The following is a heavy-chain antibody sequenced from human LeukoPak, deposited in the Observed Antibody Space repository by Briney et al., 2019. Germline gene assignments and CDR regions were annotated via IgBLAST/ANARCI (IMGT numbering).Heavy chain of an antibody. V-gene: IGHV1-46*01. CDR1: GYTFTNYY. D-gene: IGHD6-19*01. CDR3: ARDSYISGWHYFDS. Sequence: GASVKVSCKASGYTFTNYYMHWVRQAPGQGLEWMGIINPSGGSTSYAQKFQGRVIMTRDTSTSTAYMELRSLRSDDTAVYYRARDSYISGWHYFDSWGQGTLVTVSS. CDR2: INPSGGST. J-gene: IGHJ4*02.